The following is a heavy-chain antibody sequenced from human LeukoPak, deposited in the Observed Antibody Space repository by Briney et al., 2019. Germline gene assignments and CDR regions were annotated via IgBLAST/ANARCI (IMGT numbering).Heavy chain of an antibody. J-gene: IGHJ4*02. D-gene: IGHD3-10*01. V-gene: IGHV1-18*01. Sequence: GASVKVSCKASGYTFTSYGISWVRQAPGQGLEWMGWISAYNGNTNYAPKFQGRATMTTGTSTSTAYMELRSLRSDDTAVYYCARAYYYGSGSYIPVGYWGQGTLVTVSS. CDR3: ARAYYYGSGSYIPVGY. CDR2: ISAYNGNT. CDR1: GYTFTSYG.